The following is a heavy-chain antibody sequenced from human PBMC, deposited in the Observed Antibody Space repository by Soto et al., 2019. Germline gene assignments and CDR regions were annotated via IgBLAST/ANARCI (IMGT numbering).Heavy chain of an antibody. CDR1: GGSISSSSYY. Sequence: SETLSLTCTVSGGSISSSSYYWGWIRQPPGKGLEWIGSIYYSGSTYYNPSLKSRVTISVDTSKNQFSLKLSSVTAADTAVYYCARRSIAAAANWFDPWGQGTLVTSPQ. V-gene: IGHV4-39*01. J-gene: IGHJ5*02. CDR3: ARRSIAAAANWFDP. D-gene: IGHD6-13*01. CDR2: IYYSGST.